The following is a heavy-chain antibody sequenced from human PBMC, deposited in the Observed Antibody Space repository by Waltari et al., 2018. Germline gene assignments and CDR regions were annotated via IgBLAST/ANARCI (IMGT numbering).Heavy chain of an antibody. CDR2: IYHSGST. CDR1: GGSISSGGYS. J-gene: IGHJ4*02. CDR3: AREKPSYYFDY. V-gene: IGHV4-30-2*01. Sequence: QLQLQESGSGLVKPSQTLSLTCAVPGGSISSGGYSWSWIRQPPGKGLEWIGYIYHSGSTYYNPSLKSRVTISVDRSKNQFSLKLSSVTAADTAVYYCAREKPSYYFDYWGQGTLVTVSS.